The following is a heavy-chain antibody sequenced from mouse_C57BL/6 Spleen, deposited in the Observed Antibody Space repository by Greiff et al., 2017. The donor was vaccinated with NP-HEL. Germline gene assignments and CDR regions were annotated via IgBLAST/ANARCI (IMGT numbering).Heavy chain of an antibody. D-gene: IGHD2-1*01. Sequence: VKLMESGPGLVQPSQSLSITCTVSGFSLTSYGVHWVRQSPGKGLEWLGVIWRGGSTDYNAAFMSRLSITKDNSKSQVFFKMNSLQADDTAIYYCAKKKGNSSVMDYWGQGTSVTVSS. CDR1: GFSLTSYG. V-gene: IGHV2-5*01. CDR2: IWRGGST. J-gene: IGHJ4*01. CDR3: AKKKGNSSVMDY.